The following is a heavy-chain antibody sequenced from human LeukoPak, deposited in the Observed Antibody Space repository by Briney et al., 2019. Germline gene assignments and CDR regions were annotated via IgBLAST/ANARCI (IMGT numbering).Heavy chain of an antibody. V-gene: IGHV3-74*01. CDR2: INSDGSST. D-gene: IGHD3-10*01. Sequence: GGSLRLSCAASGFTFSSYWMHWVRQAPGKGLVWVSRINSDGSSTSYADSVKGRFTISRDNAKNTLYLQMNSLRAEDTAVYYCAREWFGEPIAIEAHAFDIWGQGTMVTVSS. CDR1: GFTFSSYW. J-gene: IGHJ3*02. CDR3: AREWFGEPIAIEAHAFDI.